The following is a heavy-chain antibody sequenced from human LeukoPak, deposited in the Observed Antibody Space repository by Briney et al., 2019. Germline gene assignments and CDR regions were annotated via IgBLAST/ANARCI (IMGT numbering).Heavy chain of an antibody. Sequence: PSETLSLTCVVSGGSFSGYYWSWIRQPPGKGLEWIGEINHSGSTNYNPSLKSRVTISVDTSKNQFSLKLTSVTAADTALYYCARRAVYSYYYYMDVWGKGTTVTVSS. CDR3: ARRAVYSYYYYMDV. CDR2: INHSGST. V-gene: IGHV4-34*01. CDR1: GGSFSGYY. J-gene: IGHJ6*03.